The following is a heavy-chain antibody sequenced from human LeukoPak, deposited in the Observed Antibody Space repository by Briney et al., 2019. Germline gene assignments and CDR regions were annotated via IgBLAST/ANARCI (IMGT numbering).Heavy chain of an antibody. V-gene: IGHV4-59*08. CDR1: GGSISSYY. J-gene: IGHJ3*01. CDR2: IYYSGST. CDR3: ARNQVLPFDVFNL. Sequence: PSKTLSLTCTVSGGSISSYYWSWIRQPPGKGLEWIGYIYYSGSTDYNSSLKSRVTMSIDTSKNQFYLKLSSATAADTAVYYCARNQVLPFDVFNLWGQGTMVTVSS. D-gene: IGHD1-14*01.